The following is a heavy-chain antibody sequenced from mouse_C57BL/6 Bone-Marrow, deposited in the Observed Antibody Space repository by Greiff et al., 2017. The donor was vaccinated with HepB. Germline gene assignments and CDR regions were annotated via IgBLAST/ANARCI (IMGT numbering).Heavy chain of an antibody. CDR2: IDPEDGET. V-gene: IGHV14-2*01. Sequence: VQLQQSGAELVKPGASVKLSCTASGFNIKDYYMQWVKQRTEQGLEWIGRIDPEDGETKYAPKFQGKATITADTSANTAYLQLSSLTSEDTAVYYCASDWDDAYWGQGTLVTVSA. CDR3: ASDWDDAY. J-gene: IGHJ3*01. CDR1: GFNIKDYY. D-gene: IGHD4-1*01.